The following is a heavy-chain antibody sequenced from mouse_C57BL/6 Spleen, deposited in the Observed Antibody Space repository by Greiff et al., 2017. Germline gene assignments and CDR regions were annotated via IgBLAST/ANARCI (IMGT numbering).Heavy chain of an antibody. D-gene: IGHD2-2*01. CDR3: ARGASTMVTPAWFAY. CDR2: INPNNGGT. V-gene: IGHV1-26*01. Sequence: EVKLQQSGPELVKPGASVKISCKASGYTFTDYYMNWVKQSHGKSLEWIGDINPNNGGTSYNQKFKGKATLTVDKSSSTAYMELRSLTSEDSAVYYCARGASTMVTPAWFAYWGQGTLVTVSA. J-gene: IGHJ3*01. CDR1: GYTFTDYY.